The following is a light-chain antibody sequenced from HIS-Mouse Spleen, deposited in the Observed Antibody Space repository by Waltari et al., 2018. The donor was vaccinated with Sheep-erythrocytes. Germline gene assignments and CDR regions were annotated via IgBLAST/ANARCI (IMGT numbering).Light chain of an antibody. V-gene: IGLV2-8*01. CDR1: GSDVGGYNY. J-gene: IGLJ3*02. CDR3: SSYAGSNNWV. Sequence: QSALTQPPSSSGSPAQSVTISCTGTGSDVGGYNYVPWYQQHPGKAPTLMIYEGSQRPSGVPERFSGSKSGNTASLTVSGLQAEDEADYYCSSYAGSNNWVFGGGTK. CDR2: EGS.